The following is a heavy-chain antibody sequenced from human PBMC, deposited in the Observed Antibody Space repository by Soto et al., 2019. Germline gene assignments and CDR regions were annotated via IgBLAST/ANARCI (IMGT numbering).Heavy chain of an antibody. D-gene: IGHD1-26*01. J-gene: IGHJ4*02. CDR3: AKDLTSGSYFDY. V-gene: IGHV3-30*18. Sequence: QVQLVESGGGVVQPGRSLRLSCAASGFTFSSYGMHWVRQAPGKGLEWVAVISYDGSNKYYADSVKGRFTISRDNSKNKLYLQMNSLRAEDTAVYYCAKDLTSGSYFDYWGQGTLVTVAS. CDR1: GFTFSSYG. CDR2: ISYDGSNK.